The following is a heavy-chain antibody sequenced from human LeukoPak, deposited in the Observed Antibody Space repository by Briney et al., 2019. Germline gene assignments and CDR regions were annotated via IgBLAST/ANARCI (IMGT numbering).Heavy chain of an antibody. CDR2: INPNSGAT. Sequence: ASVKVSCKASGYIFTGYYMHWVRQAPGQGLEWMGWINPNSGATNYAQKFQGRVTMTRDTSISTAYMELSRLRSDDTAVYYCARVVSGYDLEAFDIWGQGTMVTVSS. D-gene: IGHD5-12*01. CDR3: ARVVSGYDLEAFDI. J-gene: IGHJ3*02. V-gene: IGHV1-2*02. CDR1: GYIFTGYY.